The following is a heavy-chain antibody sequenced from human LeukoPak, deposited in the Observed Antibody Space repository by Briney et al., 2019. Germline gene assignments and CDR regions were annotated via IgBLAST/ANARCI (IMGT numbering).Heavy chain of an antibody. CDR1: GGAFSSYD. CDR3: ASGRTDIVVVPATLRNYYFDY. V-gene: IGHV1-69*06. CDR2: IMPISGTA. J-gene: IGHJ4*02. D-gene: IGHD2-2*01. Sequence: ASVKVSCKASGGAFSSYDISWVRQAPGQGLEWMGGIMPISGTANYAQKFQGRVTITADKPTNTAYMELSSLRSEDTAVYYCASGRTDIVVVPATLRNYYFDYWGQGTLVTVSS.